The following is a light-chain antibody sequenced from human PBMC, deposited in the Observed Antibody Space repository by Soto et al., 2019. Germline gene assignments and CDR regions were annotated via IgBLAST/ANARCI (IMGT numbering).Light chain of an antibody. CDR3: QQRSNWPLT. Sequence: EIVLTQSPATLSLSPGERATLSCRASQSVSSSYLAWYQKKPGQAPRILIYGASSRATGIPDKFSGSGSGTDFTLTISRLETEDFAVYECQQRSNWPLTCGGGTKVEIK. CDR1: QSVSSSY. CDR2: GAS. J-gene: IGKJ4*01. V-gene: IGKV3D-20*02.